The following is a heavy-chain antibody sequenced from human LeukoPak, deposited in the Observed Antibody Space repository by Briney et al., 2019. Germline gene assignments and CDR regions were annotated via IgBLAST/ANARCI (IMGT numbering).Heavy chain of an antibody. CDR3: ASLTHSVTATQPNP. V-gene: IGHV1-69*04. CDR1: GGTFSSYA. CDR2: IIPILGIA. Sequence: SVKVSCKASGGTFSSYAISWVRQAPGQGFEWMGRIIPILGIANYAQKFQGRVTITADKSTSTAYMELSSLRSEDTAVYYCASLTHSVTATQPNPWGQGTLVTVSS. D-gene: IGHD2-21*02. J-gene: IGHJ5*02.